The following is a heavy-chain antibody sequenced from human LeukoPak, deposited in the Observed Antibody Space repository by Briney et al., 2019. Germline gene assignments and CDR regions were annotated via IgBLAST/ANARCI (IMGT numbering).Heavy chain of an antibody. D-gene: IGHD6-19*01. J-gene: IGHJ4*02. CDR1: GYTFTSYG. V-gene: IGHV1-18*01. CDR2: ISAYNGNT. Sequence: ASVKVSCKASGYTFTSYGISWVRQAPGQGLEWMGWISAYNGNTNYAQKLQGRVTMTTDTSTSTAYMELRSLRSDDTAVYYCARECSAAYSSGWGYWGQGTLVTVSS. CDR3: ARECSAAYSSGWGY.